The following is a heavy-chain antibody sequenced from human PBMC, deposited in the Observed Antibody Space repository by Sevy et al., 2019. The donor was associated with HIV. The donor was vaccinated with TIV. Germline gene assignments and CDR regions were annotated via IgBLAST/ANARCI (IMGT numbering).Heavy chain of an antibody. J-gene: IGHJ4*02. CDR3: ARAPRSSGWPYYFDY. D-gene: IGHD6-19*01. V-gene: IGHV3-11*01. CDR2: ISSSGSTI. Sequence: GGSLRLSCAASGFTFSDYYMSWIRQAPGKGLEWVSYISSSGSTIYYADSVKGRFTISRDNATNSLYLQMNSLRAEDTAVYYCARAPRSSGWPYYFDYWGQGTLVTVSS. CDR1: GFTFSDYY.